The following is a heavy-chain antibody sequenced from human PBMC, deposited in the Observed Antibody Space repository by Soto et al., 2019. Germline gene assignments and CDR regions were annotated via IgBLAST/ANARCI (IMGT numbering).Heavy chain of an antibody. J-gene: IGHJ6*02. CDR3: ARYCSSTSCYWGDYGMDV. CDR1: GGSISSYY. CDR2: IYTSGST. D-gene: IGHD2-2*01. Sequence: ASETLSLTCTVSGGSISSYYWSWIRQPAGKGLEWIGRIYTSGSTNYNPSLKSRVTMSVDTSKNQFSLKLSSVTAADTAVYYCARYCSSTSCYWGDYGMDVWGQGTTVTVSS. V-gene: IGHV4-4*07.